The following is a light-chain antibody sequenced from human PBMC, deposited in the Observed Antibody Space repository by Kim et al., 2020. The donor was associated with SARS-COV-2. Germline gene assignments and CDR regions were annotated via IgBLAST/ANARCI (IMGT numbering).Light chain of an antibody. V-gene: IGKV3-20*01. CDR3: QQYESPPWT. CDR1: PSVSSSY. Sequence: SPGERATLSCRASPSVSSSYLAWYQQKPGQAPSLLIYGASSRATGIPDRFRGSGSGTDFTLTISRLEPEDFAVYYCQQYESPPWTFGQATKVDIK. J-gene: IGKJ1*01. CDR2: GAS.